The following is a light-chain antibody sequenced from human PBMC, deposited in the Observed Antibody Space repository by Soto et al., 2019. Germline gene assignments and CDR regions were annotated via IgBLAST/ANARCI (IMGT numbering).Light chain of an antibody. J-gene: IGLJ3*02. V-gene: IGLV2-11*01. Sequence: QYALTQPRSVSGSPGQSVTISCTGTSSDVGAYNFVSWYQQHPGRVPKLMIYDVSRRPSGVPDRFSGSKSGNTASLTISGLQADDEADYYFCSYAGSYTLVFGGGTKVTVL. CDR1: SSDVGAYNF. CDR2: DVS. CDR3: CSYAGSYTLV.